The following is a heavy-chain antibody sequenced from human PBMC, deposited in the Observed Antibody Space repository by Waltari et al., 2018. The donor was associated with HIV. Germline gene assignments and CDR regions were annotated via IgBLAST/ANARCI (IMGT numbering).Heavy chain of an antibody. Sequence: QVQLVQSGAAVKKPGASVKVSCTAPGYTFTAYYMHWVRQAPGQGLEWMGRINPNSGGTNYAQQFQGRVTMTRDTSISTAYMELSRLRSDDTAVYYCAREGARMTTMIYYYYGMDVWGQGTTVTVSS. CDR1: GYTFTAYY. CDR2: INPNSGGT. CDR3: AREGARMTTMIYYYYGMDV. V-gene: IGHV1-2*06. J-gene: IGHJ6*02. D-gene: IGHD4-4*01.